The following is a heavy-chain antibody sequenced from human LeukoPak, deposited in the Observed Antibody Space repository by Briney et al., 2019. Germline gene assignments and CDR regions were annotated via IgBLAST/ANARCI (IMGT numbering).Heavy chain of an antibody. Sequence: SEPLSLPCSLSGGSISSHYWSWIRQPPGKGLEWIGYIYKSGATNYNPYLKSRLTISVDASKNQFPLIRSSVTAADTAVYYFAGQRKDYSNDYYYYSYVDGWGKGTTLTLSS. CDR2: IYKSGAT. CDR3: AGQRKDYSNDYYYYSYVDG. CDR1: GGSISSHY. J-gene: IGHJ6*03. D-gene: IGHD4-11*01. V-gene: IGHV4-59*11.